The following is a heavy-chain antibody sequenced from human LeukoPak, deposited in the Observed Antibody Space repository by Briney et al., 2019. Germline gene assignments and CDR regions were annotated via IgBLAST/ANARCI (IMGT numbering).Heavy chain of an antibody. J-gene: IGHJ5*02. CDR1: GFTVSSNY. CDR2: IYSGGST. V-gene: IGHV3-66*01. Sequence: PGGSLRLSCAASGFTVSSNYMSWVRQAPGKGLEWVSAIYSGGSTYYADSVKGRFTISRDNSKNTLYLQMNSLRAEDTAVYYCARGWELPNWFDPWGQGTLVTVSS. CDR3: ARGWELPNWFDP. D-gene: IGHD1-26*01.